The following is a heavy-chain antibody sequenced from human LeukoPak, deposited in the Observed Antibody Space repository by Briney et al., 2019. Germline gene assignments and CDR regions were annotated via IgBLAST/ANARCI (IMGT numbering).Heavy chain of an antibody. CDR3: ARGRAYYYGSGSSHFDF. CDR2: IYYSGST. J-gene: IGHJ4*02. CDR1: GGSISSGGYY. D-gene: IGHD3-10*01. V-gene: IGHV4-31*03. Sequence: PSQNLSLNCTVSGGSISSGGYYWSWLRQHPGKGLEWIGYIYYSGSTYYNPSLKSRVTISVDTSKNQFSLKLSSVTAADTAVYYCARGRAYYYGSGSSHFDFWGQGTLVTVSS.